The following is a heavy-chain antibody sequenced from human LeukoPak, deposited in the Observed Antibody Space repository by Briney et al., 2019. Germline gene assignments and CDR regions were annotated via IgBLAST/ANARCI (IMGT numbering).Heavy chain of an antibody. CDR1: GFTFSSYS. J-gene: IGHJ4*02. D-gene: IGHD3-10*01. CDR3: ARDRYSVRGVFDY. CDR2: ISSSSSYI. Sequence: AGGSLRLSCAASGFTFSSYSMNWVRQAPGKGLEWVSSISSSSSYIYYADSVKGRFTISRDNAKNSLYLQMNSLRAEDTAVYYCARDRYSVRGVFDYWGQGTLVTVSS. V-gene: IGHV3-21*01.